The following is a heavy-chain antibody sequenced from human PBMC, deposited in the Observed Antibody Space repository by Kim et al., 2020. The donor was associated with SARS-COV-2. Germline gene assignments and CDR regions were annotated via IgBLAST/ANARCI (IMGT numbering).Heavy chain of an antibody. V-gene: IGHV1-18*04. CDR3: ASSTMGEESRDIVVVPAAMGADYYYYGMDV. D-gene: IGHD2-2*01. CDR1: GYTFTSYG. Sequence: ASVKVSCKASGYTFTSYGISWVRQAPGQGLEWMGWISAYNGNTNYAQKLQGRVTMTTDTSTSTAYMELRSLRSDDTAVYYCASSTMGEESRDIVVVPAAMGADYYYYGMDVWGQGTTVTVSS. CDR2: ISAYNGNT. J-gene: IGHJ6*02.